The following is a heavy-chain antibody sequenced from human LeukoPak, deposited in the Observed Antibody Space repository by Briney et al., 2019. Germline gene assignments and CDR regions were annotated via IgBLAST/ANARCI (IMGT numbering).Heavy chain of an antibody. CDR2: IIPIFGTA. CDR1: GGTFSSYA. V-gene: IGHV1-69*13. CDR3: ARDRFRVGATTSYFDY. J-gene: IGHJ4*02. Sequence: SVKVSCKASGGTFSSYAISWVRQAPGQGLEWMGGIIPIFGTATYEQKFQGRVTITADESTSTAYMELSSLRSEDTAVYYCARDRFRVGATTSYFDYWGQGTLVTVSS. D-gene: IGHD1-26*01.